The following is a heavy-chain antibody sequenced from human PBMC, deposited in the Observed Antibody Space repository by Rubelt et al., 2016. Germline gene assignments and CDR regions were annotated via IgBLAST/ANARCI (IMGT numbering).Heavy chain of an antibody. D-gene: IGHD6-13*01. J-gene: IGHJ4*02. CDR2: INHSGST. Sequence: QVQLQQWGAGLLKPSETLSLTCAVYGGSFSGYYWSWIRQPPGKGLEWIGEINHSGSTNYNPSLKGGVTIFVDTSKNQFSRKLSSVTAADTAVYYCARRGGSSSFFDYWGQGTLVTVSS. V-gene: IGHV4-34*01. CDR3: ARRGGSSSFFDY. CDR1: GGSFSGYY.